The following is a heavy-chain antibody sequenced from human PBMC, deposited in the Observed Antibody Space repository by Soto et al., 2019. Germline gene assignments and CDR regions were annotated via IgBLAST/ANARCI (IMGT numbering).Heavy chain of an antibody. CDR1: RGTFSSYA. V-gene: IGHV1-69*01. CDR2: IIPIFGTA. CDR3: ARGYCSSTSCYFGY. Sequence: QVQLVQSGAEVKKPGSSVKVSCKASRGTFSSYAISWVRQAPGQGLEWMGGIIPIFGTANYAQKFQGRVTITADESTSTAYMELSSLRSEDTAVYYCARGYCSSTSCYFGYWGQGTLVTVSS. D-gene: IGHD2-2*01. J-gene: IGHJ4*02.